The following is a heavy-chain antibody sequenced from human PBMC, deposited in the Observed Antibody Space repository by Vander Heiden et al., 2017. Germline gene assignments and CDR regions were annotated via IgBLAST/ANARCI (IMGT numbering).Heavy chain of an antibody. D-gene: IGHD2-21*02. V-gene: IGHV3-23*01. CDR2: ISGSGGST. J-gene: IGHJ6*02. CDR3: ANTPRGIVVVVTATDYGMDV. Sequence: EVQLLESGGGLVQPGGSLSLSCAASGFTFSSYAMSGVRQAPGKGLGWVSDISGSGGSTYYADSVKGRFTISRDNSKNTLYLQMNSLRAEDTAVYYCANTPRGIVVVVTATDYGMDVWGQGTTGTVSS. CDR1: GFTFSSYA.